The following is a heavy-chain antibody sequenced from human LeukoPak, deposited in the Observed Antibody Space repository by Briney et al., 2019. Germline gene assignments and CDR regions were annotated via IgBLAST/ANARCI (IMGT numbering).Heavy chain of an antibody. CDR3: ARKNVVVVAATLLNYFDY. J-gene: IGHJ4*02. D-gene: IGHD2-15*01. CDR1: GVSISSYY. CDR2: IYHSGST. V-gene: IGHV4-38-2*02. Sequence: SETLSLTCTVSGVSISSYYWSWIRQPPGKGLEWIGSIYHSGSTYYNPSLKSRVTISVDTSKNQFSLKLSSVTAADTAVYYCARKNVVVVAATLLNYFDYWGQGTLVTVSS.